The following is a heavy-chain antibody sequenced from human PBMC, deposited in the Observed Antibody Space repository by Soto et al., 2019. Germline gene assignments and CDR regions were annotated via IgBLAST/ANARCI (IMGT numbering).Heavy chain of an antibody. V-gene: IGHV4-34*01. CDR2: INHSGST. CDR1: GGSFSGYY. D-gene: IGHD7-27*01. J-gene: IGHJ2*01. Sequence: KQSQTLSLTCAVYGGSFSGYYWSWIRQPPGKGLEWIGEINHSGSTNYNPSLKSRVTISVDTSKNQFSLKLSSVTAADTAVYYCARGRTGDGLDWYFDLWGRGTLVTVSS. CDR3: ARGRTGDGLDWYFDL.